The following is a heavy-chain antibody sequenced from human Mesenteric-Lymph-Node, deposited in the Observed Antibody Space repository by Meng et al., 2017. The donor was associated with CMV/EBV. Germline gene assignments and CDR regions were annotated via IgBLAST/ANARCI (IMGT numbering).Heavy chain of an antibody. CDR3: ARQGYSGYDLNY. V-gene: IGHV5-51*01. CDR2: FFPGDSES. CDR1: GYNFATFW. Sequence: GGSLRLSCQGSGYNFATFWIGWVRQVPGKGLEWMGLFFPGDSESRYSPSFRGQVTISADKSISTAYLQWSSLKASDTAMYYCARQGYSGYDLNYWGQGTLVTVSS. D-gene: IGHD5-12*01. J-gene: IGHJ4*02.